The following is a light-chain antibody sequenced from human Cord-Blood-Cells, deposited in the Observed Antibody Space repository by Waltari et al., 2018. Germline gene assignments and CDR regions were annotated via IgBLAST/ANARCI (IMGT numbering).Light chain of an antibody. CDR3: SSYAGSNNRV. J-gene: IGLJ3*02. CDR1: SSDVAGYNY. CDR2: GVS. Sequence: QSALTQPPSASGSPGQSVTISCTGPSSDVAGYNYVSWYQQHPGKAPKRMIYGVSKRPSGVPDRFSGSKSGNTASLTVSGLQAEDEADYYCSSYAGSNNRVFGGGTKLTVL. V-gene: IGLV2-8*01.